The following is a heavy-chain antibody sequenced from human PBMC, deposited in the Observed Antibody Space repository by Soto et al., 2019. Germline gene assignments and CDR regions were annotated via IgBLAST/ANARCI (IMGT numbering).Heavy chain of an antibody. CDR3: ARDDVLCDGGRCHGVTLDV. J-gene: IGHJ6*04. CDR1: GFTVSSKY. CDR2: IQSGGPT. V-gene: IGHV3-66*01. D-gene: IGHD2-15*01. Sequence: GGSLRLSCAASGFTVSSKYMSWVRQAPGKGLEWVSLIQSGGPTYYADSVKGRFTISRDTSENTVHLQMDSLRAEDTAVYYCARDDVLCDGGRCHGVTLDVRGKGTTVTVSS.